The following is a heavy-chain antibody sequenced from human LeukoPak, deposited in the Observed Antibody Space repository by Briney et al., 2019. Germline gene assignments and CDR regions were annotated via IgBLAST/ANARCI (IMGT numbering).Heavy chain of an antibody. CDR2: ISYDGSNK. D-gene: IGHD1-1*01. V-gene: IGHV3-30*03. Sequence: PGRSLRLSCAASGFTFSSYGMHWVRQAPGKGLEWVAVISYDGSNKYYADSVKGRFTISRDNSKNSLYLQMNSLRAEDTALYYCARKRFTNNWRTGRSFDIWGQGTLVTVSS. CDR3: ARKRFTNNWRTGRSFDI. J-gene: IGHJ3*02. CDR1: GFTFSSYG.